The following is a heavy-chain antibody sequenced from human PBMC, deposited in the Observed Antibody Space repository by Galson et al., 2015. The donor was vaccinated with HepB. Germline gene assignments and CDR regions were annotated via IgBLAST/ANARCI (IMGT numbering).Heavy chain of an antibody. V-gene: IGHV1-3*04. D-gene: IGHD5-24*01. Sequence: SVKVSCKASGYSFTIYNIHWVRQAPGQRLEWMGRVNTGNGNTKYSQKFQDRVTLTRDTSATTAYMELSSLESEDTAVYYSARGGQWPQFYYFDYWGRGTLVTVSS. CDR3: ARGGQWPQFYYFDY. J-gene: IGHJ4*02. CDR1: GYSFTIYN. CDR2: VNTGNGNT.